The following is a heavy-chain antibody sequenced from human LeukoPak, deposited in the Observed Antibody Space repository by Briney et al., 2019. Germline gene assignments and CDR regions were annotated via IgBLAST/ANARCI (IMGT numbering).Heavy chain of an antibody. CDR1: GFTVSSNS. J-gene: IGHJ4*01. V-gene: IGHV3-53*01. CDR2: IYSDNT. D-gene: IGHD4/OR15-4a*01. Sequence: GGSLRLSCTVSGFTVSSNSMSWVRQAPGKGLEWVSFIYSDNTHYSDSVKGRFTISRDNSKNTLYLQMNSLRAEDTAMYYCARRARAHSHPYDYWGQGTMVTVSS. CDR3: ARRARAHSHPYDY.